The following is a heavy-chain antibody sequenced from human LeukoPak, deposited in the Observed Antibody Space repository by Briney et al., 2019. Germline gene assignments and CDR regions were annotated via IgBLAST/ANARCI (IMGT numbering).Heavy chain of an antibody. CDR1: GGTFSSYA. Sequence: SVKVSCKASGGTFSSYAISWVRQAPGQGLEWMGGIIPIFGTANYAQKFQGRVTITADESTSTAYMELSSLRSEDTAVYYCARTPVGAPDAFDIWGQGTMVTVSS. CDR3: ARTPVGAPDAFDI. J-gene: IGHJ3*02. CDR2: IIPIFGTA. V-gene: IGHV1-69*01. D-gene: IGHD1-26*01.